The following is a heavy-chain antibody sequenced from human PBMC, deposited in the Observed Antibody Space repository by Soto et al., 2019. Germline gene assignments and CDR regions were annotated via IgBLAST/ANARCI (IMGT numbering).Heavy chain of an antibody. V-gene: IGHV3-7*05. J-gene: IGHJ4*02. CDR3: ARINHSPSQYYFDY. Sequence: VXSLRLSCAASGFTFSSYWLSWFRQAPGKGLEWVANIKQDGSEKYYVDSVKGRFTICRDNAKNSLYLQMNSLRAEDTAVYYCARINHSPSQYYFDYWGQGTLVTVSS. CDR1: GFTFSSYW. CDR2: IKQDGSEK. D-gene: IGHD2-2*01.